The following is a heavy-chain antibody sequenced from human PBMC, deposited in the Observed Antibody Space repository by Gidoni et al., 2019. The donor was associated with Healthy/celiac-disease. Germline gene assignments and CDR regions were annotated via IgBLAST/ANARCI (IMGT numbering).Heavy chain of an antibody. V-gene: IGHV3-33*01. CDR2: IWYDGSNK. J-gene: IGHJ3*02. CDR1: GFTFSSYG. CDR3: ASPILHCSGGSCYDAFDI. D-gene: IGHD2-15*01. Sequence: QVQLVESGGGVVQPGRSLRLSCAASGFTFSSYGRHWVRQAPGKGLGWVAVIWYDGSNKYYADSVKGRFTISRDNSKNTLYLQMNSLRAEDTAVYYCASPILHCSGGSCYDAFDIWGQGTMVTVSS.